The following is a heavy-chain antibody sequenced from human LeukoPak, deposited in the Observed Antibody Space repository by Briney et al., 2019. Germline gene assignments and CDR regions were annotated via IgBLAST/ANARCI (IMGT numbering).Heavy chain of an antibody. CDR3: ARRPYYYYGMDV. J-gene: IGHJ6*02. CDR2: IYYSGST. Sequence: SETLSLTCTVSGGFISSYYWSWIRQPPGKGLEWIGYIYYSGSTNYNPSLKSRVTISVDTSKNQFSLKLSSVTAADTAVYYCARRPYYYYGMDVWGQGTTVTVSS. CDR1: GGFISSYY. V-gene: IGHV4-59*08.